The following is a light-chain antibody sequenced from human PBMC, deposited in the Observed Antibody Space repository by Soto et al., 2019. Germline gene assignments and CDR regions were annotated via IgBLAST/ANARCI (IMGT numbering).Light chain of an antibody. CDR2: DVS. CDR3: SPFTTSSTYV. CDR1: SSDVGSYNR. Sequence: QSALTQPPSVSGSPGQSVAISCSGTSSDVGSYNRVSWYQQPPGTAPKLMIYDVSNRPSGVPDRFSGAKSGNTASLTISGLPAEDEADYYCSPFTTSSTYVFGTGTKLTVL. V-gene: IGLV2-18*02. J-gene: IGLJ1*01.